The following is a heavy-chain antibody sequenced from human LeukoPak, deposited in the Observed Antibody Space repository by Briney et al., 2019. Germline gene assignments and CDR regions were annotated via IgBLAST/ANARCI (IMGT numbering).Heavy chain of an antibody. Sequence: GGSLRLSCAASGFTFSSYSMNWVRQAPGKGLEWVSSISSSSSYIYYADSVKGRFTISRDNAKNSLYLQMNSLRAEDTAVYYCARDSYRNDSSGYYYPYYFDYWGQGTLVTVSS. CDR2: ISSSSSYI. V-gene: IGHV3-21*01. CDR1: GFTFSSYS. CDR3: ARDSYRNDSSGYYYPYYFDY. D-gene: IGHD3-22*01. J-gene: IGHJ4*02.